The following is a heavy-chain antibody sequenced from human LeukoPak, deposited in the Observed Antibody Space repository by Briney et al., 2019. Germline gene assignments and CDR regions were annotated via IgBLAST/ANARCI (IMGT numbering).Heavy chain of an antibody. CDR2: IYYSGTT. J-gene: IGHJ5*02. CDR1: GGSISSYY. D-gene: IGHD2-2*01. Sequence: PSETLSLTCTVSGGSISSYYWSWIRQPPGKGLEWIGYIYYSGTTNYNPSLKSRVTISVDASKNQFSLKLSSVTAADTAVYYCARAVLRHIVVPPRVGPRFDPWGQGTLVTVSS. V-gene: IGHV4-59*01. CDR3: ARAVLRHIVVPPRVGPRFDP.